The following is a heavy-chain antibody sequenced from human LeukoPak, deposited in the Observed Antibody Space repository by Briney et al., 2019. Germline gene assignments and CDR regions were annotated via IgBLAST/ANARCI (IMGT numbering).Heavy chain of an antibody. CDR3: ARDVRWLGHYYYYYYMDV. CDR2: IYHSGST. V-gene: IGHV4-4*02. D-gene: IGHD6-19*01. CDR1: GFTFSSFSM. Sequence: GSLRLSCAASGFTFSSFSMNWVRQPPGKGLEWIGEIYHSGSTNYNPSLKSRVTISVDKSKNQFSLKLSSVTAADTAVYYCARDVRWLGHYYYYYYMDVWGKGTTVTVSS. J-gene: IGHJ6*03.